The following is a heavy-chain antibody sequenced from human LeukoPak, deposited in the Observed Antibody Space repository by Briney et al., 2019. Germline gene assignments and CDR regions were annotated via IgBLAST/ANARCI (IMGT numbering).Heavy chain of an antibody. D-gene: IGHD3-3*01. CDR3: AKSKLRFLEWLLYRGAFDI. V-gene: IGHV3-11*01. CDR2: ISSSGSTI. Sequence: PGGSLRLSCAASGFTFSDYYMSWIRQAPGKGLEWVSYISSSGSTIYYADSVKGRFTISRDNSKNTLYLQMNSLRAEDTAVYYCAKSKLRFLEWLLYRGAFDIWGQGTMVTVSS. CDR1: GFTFSDYY. J-gene: IGHJ3*02.